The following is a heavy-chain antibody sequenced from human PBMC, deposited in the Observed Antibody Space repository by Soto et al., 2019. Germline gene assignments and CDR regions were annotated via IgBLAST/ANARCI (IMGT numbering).Heavy chain of an antibody. D-gene: IGHD2-15*01. J-gene: IGHJ5*02. CDR3: AEWARYCSGADCRA. Sequence: EVQLLESGGGLVQPGGSLRLSCAASGFPFSSRAMSWVRQAPGQGLEWVSAISGSGTITYYADSVKGRCTISRDTSKNTLYLQMTSLRADDTDVYYCAEWARYCSGADCRAWGQGTLVTVS. V-gene: IGHV3-23*01. CDR1: GFPFSSRA. CDR2: ISGSGTIT.